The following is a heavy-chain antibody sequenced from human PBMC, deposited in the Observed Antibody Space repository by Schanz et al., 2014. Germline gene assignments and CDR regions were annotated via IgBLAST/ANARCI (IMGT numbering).Heavy chain of an antibody. V-gene: IGHV3-23*01. CDR3: VRDSFFAFDY. Sequence: EVHLLESGGGLVEPGGSLRLSCATSGFSLDIFAVSWVRQAPGKGLEWVSSFNDGGVNKYYADSVKGRFTISSDNSKSTLYLQMSSLRAEDTAVYYCVRDSFFAFDYCGQGTLVTVSS. D-gene: IGHD3-3*01. J-gene: IGHJ4*02. CDR1: GFSLDIFA. CDR2: FNDGGVNK.